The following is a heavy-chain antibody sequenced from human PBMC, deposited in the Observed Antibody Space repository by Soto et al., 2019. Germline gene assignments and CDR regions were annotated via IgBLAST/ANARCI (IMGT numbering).Heavy chain of an antibody. Sequence: EVQLLESGGGSVQPGGSLRLSCAASGFTFSSYAMTWARQAPGKGLEWVSGISERGDNTYYADSVKGRFSISRDDSKNTLYLQMNILRVEDTAVYYCTRGRGYGVPFDPWGQGTLVTVSS. D-gene: IGHD5-12*01. CDR1: GFTFSSYA. CDR3: TRGRGYGVPFDP. J-gene: IGHJ5*02. CDR2: ISERGDNT. V-gene: IGHV3-23*01.